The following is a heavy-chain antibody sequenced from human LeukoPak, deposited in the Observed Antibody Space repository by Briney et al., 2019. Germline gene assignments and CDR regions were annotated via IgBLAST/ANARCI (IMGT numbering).Heavy chain of an antibody. Sequence: KSSETLSLTCAVYGGSFSGYYWSWIRQPPGKGLEWVGEINHSGSTNYHPSLNRRFTISVDTSKNQFSLKLSSVTAADTAVYYCARDRDGVAVAGTDYWGQGTLVTVSS. CDR1: GGSFSGYY. CDR3: ARDRDGVAVAGTDY. V-gene: IGHV4-34*01. D-gene: IGHD6-19*01. CDR2: INHSGST. J-gene: IGHJ4*02.